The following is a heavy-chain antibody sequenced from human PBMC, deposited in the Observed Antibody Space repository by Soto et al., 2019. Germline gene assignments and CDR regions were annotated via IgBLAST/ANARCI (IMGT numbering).Heavy chain of an antibody. J-gene: IGHJ6*02. D-gene: IGHD2-15*01. CDR2: ISAIFGKT. CDR3: AGGYCSGGSCFYYYYYGMDV. V-gene: IGHV1-69*13. Sequence: SVKGSCKASGYTFTSYGSSWVRQAPGQGLEWMGGISAIFGKTNYAQKFQGRVTITADESTSTAYMELSSLRSEDTAVYYCAGGYCSGGSCFYYYYYGMDVWGQGTTVTVSS. CDR1: GYTFTSYG.